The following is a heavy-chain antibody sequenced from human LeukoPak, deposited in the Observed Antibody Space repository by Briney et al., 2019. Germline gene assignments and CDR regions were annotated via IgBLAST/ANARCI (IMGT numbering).Heavy chain of an antibody. J-gene: IGHJ5*02. CDR1: GGSFSGYY. CDR3: ARSTAAAGTIFWEYNWFDP. V-gene: IGHV4-34*01. Sequence: SETLSLTCAVYGGSFSGYYWSWIRQPPGKGLEWIGEINHSGSTNYNPSLKSRVTISVDTSKNQFSLKLSSVTAADTAVYYCARSTAAAGTIFWEYNWFDPWGQGTLVTVSS. D-gene: IGHD6-13*01. CDR2: INHSGST.